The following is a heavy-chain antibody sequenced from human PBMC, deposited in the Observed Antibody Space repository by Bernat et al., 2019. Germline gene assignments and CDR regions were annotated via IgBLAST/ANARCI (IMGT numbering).Heavy chain of an antibody. J-gene: IGHJ6*02. CDR1: GFSLSTSGMC. Sequence: QVTLREYGPALVKPTQTLTLTCTFSGFSLSTSGMCVSCIRQPPGKALEWLARIDWDDDKYYSTSLKTRLTISKDTSKNQVVLTMTNMDPVDTATYYCARHIVVVPAAIGDYGMDVWGQGTTVTVSS. CDR3: ARHIVVVPAAIGDYGMDV. D-gene: IGHD2-2*01. CDR2: IDWDDDK. V-gene: IGHV2-70*15.